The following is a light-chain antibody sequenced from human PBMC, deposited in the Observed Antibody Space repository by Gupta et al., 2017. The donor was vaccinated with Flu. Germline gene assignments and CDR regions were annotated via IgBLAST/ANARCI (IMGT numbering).Light chain of an antibody. J-gene: IGKJ4*01. CDR3: QQRSNWPPLT. Sequence: EIVLTQSPATLSLSPGERATLSCRASQSVSSYLAWYQQKPGQAPRLLIYDASNRATGIPARVSGSGSGTDFTLTISSREPEDFAVYYCQQRSNWPPLTFGGGTKVEIK. CDR1: QSVSSY. CDR2: DAS. V-gene: IGKV3-11*01.